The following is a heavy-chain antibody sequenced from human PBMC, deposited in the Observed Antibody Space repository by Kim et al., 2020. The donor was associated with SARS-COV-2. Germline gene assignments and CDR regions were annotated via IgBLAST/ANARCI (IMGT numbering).Heavy chain of an antibody. CDR1: GFTFSSYE. D-gene: IGHD6-13*01. CDR2: ISSRGITI. J-gene: IGHJ4*02. Sequence: GGSLRLSCAASGFTFSSYEMNWVRQAPGKGLEWVSYISSRGITIYYADSVKGRFTISRDNAKNSLYLQMSSLRAEDTAVYYCAKGRAAKSGETPGYWGQGPLVPVPS. V-gene: IGHV3-48*03. CDR3: AKGRAAKSGETPGY.